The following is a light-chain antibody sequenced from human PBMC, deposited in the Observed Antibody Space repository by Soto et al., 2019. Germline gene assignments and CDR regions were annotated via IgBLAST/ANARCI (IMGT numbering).Light chain of an antibody. J-gene: IGKJ5*01. CDR3: QHYNNWIT. V-gene: IGKV3-15*01. Sequence: EIVMTQSPATLSLSPGERATLSCRASQSVSSNLAWYQQKPGQAPRLLIYGASTRATGVSARFSGSWSGTEFTLTIRSLKSEDFAVYYCQHYNNWITFGQGTRLEIK. CDR1: QSVSSN. CDR2: GAS.